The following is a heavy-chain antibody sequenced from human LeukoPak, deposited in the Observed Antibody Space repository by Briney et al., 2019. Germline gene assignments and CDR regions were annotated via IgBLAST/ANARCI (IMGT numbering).Heavy chain of an antibody. CDR1: GGSFSGYY. J-gene: IGHJ3*02. D-gene: IGHD3-22*01. CDR3: ARRDYYDSSGYWAKRGAFDI. Sequence: PSETLSLTCAVYGGSFSGYYWSWIRQPPGKGLEWIGEINHSGSTNYNPSLKSRVTISVDTSKNQFSLKLSSVTAADTAVYYCARRDYYDSSGYWAKRGAFDIWGQGTMVTISS. V-gene: IGHV4-34*01. CDR2: INHSGST.